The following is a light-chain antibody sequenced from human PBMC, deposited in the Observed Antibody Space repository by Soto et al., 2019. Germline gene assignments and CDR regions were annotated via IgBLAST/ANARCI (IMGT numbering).Light chain of an antibody. CDR1: SSDVGGYNY. J-gene: IGLJ1*01. V-gene: IGLV2-14*03. CDR2: DVS. Sequence: QSVLTQPASVSGAPGQSIAISCTGTSSDVGGYNYVSWYQHHPGKAPKLMVYDVSNRPSGVSNRFSGSKAGNTASLTIPGLQAEDEADYYCSSYTSSRTYGFGTGTQLTV. CDR3: SSYTSSRTYG.